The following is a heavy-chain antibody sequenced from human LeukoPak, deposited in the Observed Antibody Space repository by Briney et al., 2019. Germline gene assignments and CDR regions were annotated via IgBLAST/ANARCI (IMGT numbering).Heavy chain of an antibody. CDR3: ARWEGATGFDY. Sequence: GGSLRLSCAASGFNFANHAMSWVRQTAGKGLEWVSVIYSGGSTYYADSVKGRFTISRDNSKNTLYLQMNSLRAEDTAVYYCARWEGATGFDYWGQGTLVTVSS. D-gene: IGHD1-26*01. V-gene: IGHV3-53*01. CDR2: IYSGGST. CDR1: GFNFANHA. J-gene: IGHJ4*02.